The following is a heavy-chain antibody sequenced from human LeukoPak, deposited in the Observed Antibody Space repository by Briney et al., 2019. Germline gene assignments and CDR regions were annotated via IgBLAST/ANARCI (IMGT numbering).Heavy chain of an antibody. Sequence: GGSLRLSCAASGFTFSSYAMSWVRQAPGKGLEWVSAISGSGGSTCYADSVKGRFTISRDNSKNTLYLQMNSLRAEDTAVYYCAKDPENYYYSSGYHYWGQGTLVTVSS. V-gene: IGHV3-23*01. CDR2: ISGSGGST. D-gene: IGHD3-22*01. CDR1: GFTFSSYA. CDR3: AKDPENYYYSSGYHY. J-gene: IGHJ4*02.